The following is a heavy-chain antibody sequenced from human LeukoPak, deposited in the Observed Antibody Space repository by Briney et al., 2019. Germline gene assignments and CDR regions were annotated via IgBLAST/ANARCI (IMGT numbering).Heavy chain of an antibody. D-gene: IGHD1-26*01. J-gene: IGHJ4*02. V-gene: IGHV3-48*03. CDR3: ARTGGSYPYYFEY. CDR1: GFIFRSYE. Sequence: GGSLRLSCAAPGFIFRSYEMNWVRQAPGKGLEWVSYISSSGSTIYYADSVKGRFTLSRDNAKNSLYLQMNSLRAEDTAVYYCARTGGSYPYYFEYWGQGTLVTVSS. CDR2: ISSSGSTI.